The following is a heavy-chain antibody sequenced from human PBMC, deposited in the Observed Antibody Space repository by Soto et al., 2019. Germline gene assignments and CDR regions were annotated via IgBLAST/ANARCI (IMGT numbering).Heavy chain of an antibody. Sequence: WGSLRLSCAASGFTFSSYPMSWVRQAPGKGLEWVSAISVSVGITYYADSVKGRFTISRDNSKNTLYLQMNSLRAEDTAVYYCAKEFRYITVWGEGNMVTVSS. CDR1: GFTFSSYP. J-gene: IGHJ4*02. CDR2: ISVSVGIT. D-gene: IGHD1-1*01. V-gene: IGHV3-23*01. CDR3: AKEFRYITV.